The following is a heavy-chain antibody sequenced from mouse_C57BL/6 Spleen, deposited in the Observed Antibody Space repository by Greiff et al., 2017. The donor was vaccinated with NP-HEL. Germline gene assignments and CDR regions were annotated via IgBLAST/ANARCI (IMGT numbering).Heavy chain of an antibody. J-gene: IGHJ2*01. V-gene: IGHV3-6*01. CDR1: GYSITSGYY. Sequence: EVQLQQSGPGLVKPSQSLSLTCSVTGYSITSGYYWNWIRQFPGNKLEWMGYISYDGSNNYNPSLKNRISITRDTSKNQFFLKLNSVTTEDTATYYCARGAGQGYFDYWGQGTTLTVSS. D-gene: IGHD3-3*01. CDR3: ARGAGQGYFDY. CDR2: ISYDGSN.